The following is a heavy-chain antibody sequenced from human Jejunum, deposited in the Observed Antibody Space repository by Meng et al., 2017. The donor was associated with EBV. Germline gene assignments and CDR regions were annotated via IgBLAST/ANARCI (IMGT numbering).Heavy chain of an antibody. D-gene: IGHD3-10*01. V-gene: IGHV2-5*02. Sequence: QIPLKESGSTVVKPTQTLTLTCTFSGFSLSTSGVGVGWIRQPPGEALEWLAVIYWDDDKRYSPYLKNRLTITKDTSKNQVVLTMTNMDPVDTATYYCAHRLRSGSPWAWGYFDYWGQGTLVTVSS. J-gene: IGHJ4*02. CDR1: GFSLSTSGVG. CDR3: AHRLRSGSPWAWGYFDY. CDR2: IYWDDDK.